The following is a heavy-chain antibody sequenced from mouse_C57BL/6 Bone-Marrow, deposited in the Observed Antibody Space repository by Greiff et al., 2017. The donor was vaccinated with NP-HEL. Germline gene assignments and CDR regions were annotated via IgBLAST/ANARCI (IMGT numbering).Heavy chain of an antibody. D-gene: IGHD1-1*01. CDR3: VRHGGSSYDFDY. Sequence: EVKVVESGGGLVQPKGSLKLSCAASGFSFNTYAMNWVRQAPGKGLEWVARIRSQSNNYATYYADSVKDRFTISRDDSESMLYLQMNNLKTEDTAMYYRVRHGGSSYDFDYWAKAPLSQSPQ. V-gene: IGHV10-1*01. J-gene: IGHJ2*01. CDR2: IRSQSNNYAT. CDR1: GFSFNTYA.